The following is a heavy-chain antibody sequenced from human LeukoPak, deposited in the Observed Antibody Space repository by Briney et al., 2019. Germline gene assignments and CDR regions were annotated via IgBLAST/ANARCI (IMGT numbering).Heavy chain of an antibody. CDR2: ISYDGSNK. CDR1: GFTFSSYG. Sequence: GGSLRLSCAASGFTFSSYGMHWVRQAPGKGLEWVAVISYDGSNKYYADSVKGRFTISRDNAKNSLYLQMNSLRAEDTAVYYCARSSGSSGSYNYYYYYGMDVWGQGTTVTVSS. V-gene: IGHV3-30*03. J-gene: IGHJ6*02. CDR3: ARSSGSSGSYNYYYYYGMDV. D-gene: IGHD3-10*01.